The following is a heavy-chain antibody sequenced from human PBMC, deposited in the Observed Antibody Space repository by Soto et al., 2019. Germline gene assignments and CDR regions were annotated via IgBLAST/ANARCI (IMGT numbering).Heavy chain of an antibody. Sequence: SETLSLTCTVSGGAVSSGTYYWSWIRQPPGKGLEWIGHIYFTGSTNYNPSLKSRVTMSLDTSRNQFSLKLSSVTAADTAVYYCQSGPPRVKWFDPWGLGNLVTVSS. CDR3: QSGPPRVKWFDP. V-gene: IGHV4-61*01. CDR2: IYFTGST. J-gene: IGHJ5*02. CDR1: GGAVSSGTYY.